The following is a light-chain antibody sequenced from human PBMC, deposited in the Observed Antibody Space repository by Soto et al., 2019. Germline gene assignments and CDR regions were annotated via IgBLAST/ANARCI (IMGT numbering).Light chain of an antibody. V-gene: IGKV1-5*01. J-gene: IGKJ1*01. Sequence: IQMTQSPSSLSASVGDRGTITCRAIQSVSGWLAWYQQKPGEAPKLLIYDASALPRGVPSRFSGSGSGTKFTLTIASLQPDDFATYYCQQYETFSGTFGPGTKVDIK. CDR3: QQYETFSGT. CDR2: DAS. CDR1: QSVSGW.